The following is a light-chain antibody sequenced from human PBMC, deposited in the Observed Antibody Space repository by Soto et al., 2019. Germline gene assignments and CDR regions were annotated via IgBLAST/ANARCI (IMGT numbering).Light chain of an antibody. Sequence: QSALTQPASVSGSPGQSITISCTGTSSDVGGYNYVSWYQQHPGKAPKIMIYEVSNRPSGVSNRFSGSKSGNTASLTISGLQAEDEADYYCTSYTSSRIVVFGGGTKLTVL. V-gene: IGLV2-14*01. CDR2: EVS. J-gene: IGLJ2*01. CDR3: TSYTSSRIVV. CDR1: SSDVGGYNY.